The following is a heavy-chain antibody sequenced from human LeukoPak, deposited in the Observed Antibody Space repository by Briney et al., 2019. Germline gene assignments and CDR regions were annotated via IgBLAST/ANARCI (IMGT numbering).Heavy chain of an antibody. CDR1: GGSFSGYY. J-gene: IGHJ3*02. V-gene: IGHV4-34*01. D-gene: IGHD1-26*01. Sequence: SETLSLTCAVYGGSFSGYYWSWIRQPPGKGLEWIGEINHSGSTNYNPSLKSRVTISVDTSKNQFSLKLSSVTAADTAVYYCARNLVGAKAFDIWGQGTMVTVSS. CDR2: INHSGST. CDR3: ARNLVGAKAFDI.